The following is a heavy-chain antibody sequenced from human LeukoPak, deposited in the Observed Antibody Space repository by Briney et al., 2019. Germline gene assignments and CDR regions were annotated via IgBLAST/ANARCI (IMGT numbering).Heavy chain of an antibody. V-gene: IGHV1-18*04. CDR3: AREEGRWLVRLYYYGMDV. Sequence: ASVKVSCKASGYTFTSYGISWVRQAPGQGLEWMGWISAYNGNTNYAQKLQGRVTMTTDTSTGTAYMELRSLRSDDTAVYYCAREEGRWLVRLYYYGMDVWGKGTTVTVSS. J-gene: IGHJ6*04. D-gene: IGHD6-19*01. CDR1: GYTFTSYG. CDR2: ISAYNGNT.